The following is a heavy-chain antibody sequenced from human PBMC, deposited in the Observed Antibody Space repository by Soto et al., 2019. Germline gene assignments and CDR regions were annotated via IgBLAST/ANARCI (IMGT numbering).Heavy chain of an antibody. CDR2: IIPIFGTA. V-gene: IGHV1-69*06. J-gene: IGHJ3*02. CDR3: ASRGRITMVQGGPYDAFDI. D-gene: IGHD3-10*01. CDR1: GGTFSSYA. Sequence: QVQLVQSGAEVKKPGSSVKVSCKASGGTFSSYAISWVRQAPGQGLEWMGGIIPIFGTANYAQKFQGRVTITADKSTSTAYMELSSLRSEDTAVYYCASRGRITMVQGGPYDAFDIWGQGTMVTVSS.